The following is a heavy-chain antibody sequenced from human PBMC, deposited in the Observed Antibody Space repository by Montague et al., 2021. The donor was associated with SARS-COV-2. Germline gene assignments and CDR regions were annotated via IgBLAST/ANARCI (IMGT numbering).Heavy chain of an antibody. CDR3: ARGGGLRNYGMDV. D-gene: IGHD5-12*01. V-gene: IGHV3-53*01. CDR2: IYSGGDT. Sequence: SQRLSCAASGFTVSTNYMSWVRQAPGRGLEWISVIYSGGDTYYADSVKGRFTISRDNSKNTLYLQMNSLRAEDTAVYYCARGGGLRNYGMDVWGQGTTVTVSS. J-gene: IGHJ6*02. CDR1: GFTVSTNY.